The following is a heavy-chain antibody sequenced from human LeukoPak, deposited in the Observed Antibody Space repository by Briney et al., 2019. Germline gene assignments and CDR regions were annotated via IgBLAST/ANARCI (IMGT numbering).Heavy chain of an antibody. J-gene: IGHJ4*02. CDR1: GFTFSSYA. Sequence: GGSLRLSCAASGFTFSSYAMSWVRQAPGRGLEWVSAISGSGGSTYYADSVKGRFTISRDNSKNTLYLQMNSLRAEDTAVYYCAKDSKMAAAGTRLGYWGQGTLVTVSS. CDR3: AKDSKMAAAGTRLGY. CDR2: ISGSGGST. V-gene: IGHV3-23*01. D-gene: IGHD6-13*01.